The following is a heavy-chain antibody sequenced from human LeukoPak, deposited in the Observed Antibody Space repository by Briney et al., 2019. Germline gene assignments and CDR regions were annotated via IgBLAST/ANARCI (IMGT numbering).Heavy chain of an antibody. CDR1: GFTFDDYG. J-gene: IGHJ4*02. V-gene: IGHV3-20*04. D-gene: IGHD3-10*01. CDR2: INWNGGST. CDR3: ARPNSYYGSGSYDY. Sequence: GGSLRLSCAASGFTFDDYGMSWVRQAPGKGLEWVSGINWNGGSTGYADSVKGRFTISRDNAKNSLYLQTNSLRAEDTASYYCARPNSYYGSGSYDYWGQGTLVTVSS.